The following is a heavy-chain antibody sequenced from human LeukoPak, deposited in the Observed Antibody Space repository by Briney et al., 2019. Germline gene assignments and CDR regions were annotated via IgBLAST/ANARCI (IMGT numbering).Heavy chain of an antibody. CDR1: GFTFSSYW. J-gene: IGHJ4*02. CDR2: IKQDGSEK. D-gene: IGHD6-19*01. V-gene: IGHV3-7*01. Sequence: GGSLRLSCAASGFTFSSYWMSWVRQAPGKGLEWVANIKQDGSEKYYVDSVKGRFTISRDNSKNSLYLQMNSLRAEDTAVYYCARVSSSGWYRGDYWGQGTLVTVSS. CDR3: ARVSSSGWYRGDY.